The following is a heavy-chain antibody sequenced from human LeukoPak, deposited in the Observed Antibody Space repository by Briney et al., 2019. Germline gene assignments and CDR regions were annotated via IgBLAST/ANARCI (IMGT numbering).Heavy chain of an antibody. J-gene: IGHJ4*02. Sequence: GGSLRLSCAASGFTFSSNWMHWVRQAPGKGLVWVSRINTDGSSTSYADSVKGRFTISRDNARNTLYLQMNSLRAEDTAVYYCARTVPGYFFDYWGQGTLVTVSS. D-gene: IGHD3-9*01. CDR3: ARTVPGYFFDY. CDR1: GFTFSSNW. CDR2: INTDGSST. V-gene: IGHV3-74*01.